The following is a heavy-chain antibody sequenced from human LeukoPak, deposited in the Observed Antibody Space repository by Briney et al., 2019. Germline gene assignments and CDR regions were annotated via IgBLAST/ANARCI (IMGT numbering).Heavy chain of an antibody. CDR2: INGGGNT. CDR3: ARDPAEADC. J-gene: IGHJ4*02. V-gene: IGHV3-21*06. CDR1: GFTFSGYA. Sequence: GGSLRLSCAASGFTFSGYAMNWVRQAPGKGLEWVSSINGGGNTFYSDSVKGRFAISRDNAKNSLYLQMNGLRAEDTAVYYCARDPAEADCWGQGTLVTVSS.